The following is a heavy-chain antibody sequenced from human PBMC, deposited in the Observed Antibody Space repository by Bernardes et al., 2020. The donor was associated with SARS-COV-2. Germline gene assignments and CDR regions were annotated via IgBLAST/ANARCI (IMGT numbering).Heavy chain of an antibody. Sequence: GGSLSLSCAASGFTFSDYTMPWVRQAPGKGLEWVAVIWHDGSREYYVDSVKRRFAISSDNSNNTLYLQMNNLRVEDTALYRCVTEDGEWLESWGQGTLVTVSS. V-gene: IGHV3-33*01. CDR1: GFTFSDYT. J-gene: IGHJ5*01. CDR2: IWHDGSRE. D-gene: IGHD4-17*01. CDR3: VTEDGEWLES.